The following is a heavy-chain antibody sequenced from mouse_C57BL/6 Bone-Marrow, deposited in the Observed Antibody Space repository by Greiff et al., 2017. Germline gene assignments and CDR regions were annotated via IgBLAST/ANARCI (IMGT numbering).Heavy chain of an antibody. V-gene: IGHV1-53*01. CDR1: GYTFTSYW. Sequence: QVQLQQPGTELVKPGASVKLSCKASGYTFTSYWMHWVKQSPGQGLEWIGNINPSNGGTNYNEKFKSKATLTVDKSSSTAYMQLSSLTSEDSAVYYCARETTTVVAHWYFDVWGTGTTVTVSS. CDR2: INPSNGGT. D-gene: IGHD1-1*01. CDR3: ARETTTVVAHWYFDV. J-gene: IGHJ1*03.